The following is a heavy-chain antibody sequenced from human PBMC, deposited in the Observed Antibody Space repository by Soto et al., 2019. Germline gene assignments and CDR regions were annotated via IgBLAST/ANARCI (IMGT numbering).Heavy chain of an antibody. J-gene: IGHJ6*02. CDR3: ARAYPRYGMAV. V-gene: IGHV3-30-3*01. CDR1: GFTFSSYA. CDR2: ISYDGSNK. Sequence: QVQLVESGGGVVQPGRSLRLSCAASGFTFSSYAMHWVRQAPGKGLEWVAVISYDGSNKYYADSVKGRFTISRDNSKYTLYLQVNSLRAEDTAVYYCARAYPRYGMAVWGQGTTVTVSS.